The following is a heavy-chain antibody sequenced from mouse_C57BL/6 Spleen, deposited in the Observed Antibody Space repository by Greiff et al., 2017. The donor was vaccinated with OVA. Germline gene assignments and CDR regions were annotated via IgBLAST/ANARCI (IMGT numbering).Heavy chain of an antibody. J-gene: IGHJ1*03. D-gene: IGHD2-5*01. CDR1: GYTFTSYW. Sequence: QVQLQQPGAELVMPGASVKLSCKASGYTFTSYWMHWVKQRPAQGLEWIGEIDPSDSYTNYNQKFKGKSTLTVDKSSSTAYMQLSSLTSEDSAVYYCARYYSNHWYFDVWGTGTTVTVSS. V-gene: IGHV1-69*01. CDR3: ARYYSNHWYFDV. CDR2: IDPSDSYT.